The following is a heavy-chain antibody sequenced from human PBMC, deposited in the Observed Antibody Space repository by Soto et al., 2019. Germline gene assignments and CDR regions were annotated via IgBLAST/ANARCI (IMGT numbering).Heavy chain of an antibody. CDR1: GFIFSSYG. Sequence: QVRLVESGGDEVQPGGSLRLSCTASGFIFSSYGMHWVRQAPGKGPVWVAFISSDGSEEYYTDSVKGRFSISRDASKNKLYLQMNSLRVEDTAVYYCAKRLGNDVFDVWGQGTMVTVSS. V-gene: IGHV3-30*18. J-gene: IGHJ3*01. D-gene: IGHD7-27*01. CDR2: ISSDGSEE. CDR3: AKRLGNDVFDV.